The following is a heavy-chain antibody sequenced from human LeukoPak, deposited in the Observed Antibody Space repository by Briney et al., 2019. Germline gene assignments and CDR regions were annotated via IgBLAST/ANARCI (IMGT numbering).Heavy chain of an antibody. V-gene: IGHV3-30*03. J-gene: IGHJ3*02. CDR2: ISYDGSNK. Sequence: RAGGSLRLSCAASGFTFSSYGMHWVRQAPGKGLEWVAVISYDGSNKYYADSVKGRFTISRDNSKNTLYLQMNSLRAEDTAVYYCSVDRKVPAASEARGDAFDIWGQGTMVTVSS. CDR3: SVDRKVPAASEARGDAFDI. D-gene: IGHD2-2*01. CDR1: GFTFSSYG.